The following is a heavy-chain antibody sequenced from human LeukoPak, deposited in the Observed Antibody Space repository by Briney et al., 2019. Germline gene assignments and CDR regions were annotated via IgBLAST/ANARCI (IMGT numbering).Heavy chain of an antibody. J-gene: IGHJ4*02. D-gene: IGHD5-18*01. Sequence: GGSLRLSCAASGFIVSDNYMTWVRQAPGKGLEWVSVIYSGGSTYYADSMKGRFTISRDNSKNMLYLQMNSLRAEDTAVYYCARRGGYRYGYTSWGQGTLVTVSS. V-gene: IGHV3-53*01. CDR2: IYSGGST. CDR3: ARRGGYRYGYTS. CDR1: GFIVSDNY.